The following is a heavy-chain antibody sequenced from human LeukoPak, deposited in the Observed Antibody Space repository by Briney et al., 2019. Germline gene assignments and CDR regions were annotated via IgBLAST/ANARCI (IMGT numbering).Heavy chain of an antibody. CDR3: ARDEAAADPEYFQH. CDR1: GFTFSSYS. Sequence: GGSLRLSCAASGFTFSSYSMNWVGQAPGKGLEWVSSISSSSSYIYYADSVKGRFTISRDNAKNSLYLQMNSLRAEDTAVYYCARDEAAADPEYFQHWGQGTLVTVSS. J-gene: IGHJ1*01. CDR2: ISSSSSYI. V-gene: IGHV3-21*01. D-gene: IGHD6-13*01.